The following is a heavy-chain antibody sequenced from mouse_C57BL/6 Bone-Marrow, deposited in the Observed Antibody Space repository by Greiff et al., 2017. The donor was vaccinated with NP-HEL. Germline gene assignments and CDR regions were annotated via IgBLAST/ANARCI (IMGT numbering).Heavy chain of an antibody. Sequence: ESGPGLVKPSQSLSLTCSVTGYSITSGYYWNWIRQFPGNKLEWMGYISYDGSNNYNPSLKNRISITRDTSKNQFFLKLNSVTTEDTATYYCARASRWLPFDYWGQGTTLTVSS. CDR1: GYSITSGYY. CDR2: ISYDGSN. CDR3: ARASRWLPFDY. D-gene: IGHD2-3*01. V-gene: IGHV3-6*01. J-gene: IGHJ2*01.